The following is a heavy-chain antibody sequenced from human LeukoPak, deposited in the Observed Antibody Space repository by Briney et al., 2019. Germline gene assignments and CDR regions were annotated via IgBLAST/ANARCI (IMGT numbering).Heavy chain of an antibody. CDR3: ARDPTNTSGRYAYFDY. J-gene: IGHJ4*02. D-gene: IGHD6-19*01. Sequence: GASVKVSCKASGYTFNHHGISWVRQVPGQGLEWMGWISCFNGDTHYAQKFQGRVTMTTDTSTTTAYMELRSLRSDDTALYYCARDPTNTSGRYAYFDYWGQGTLVTVSS. CDR2: ISCFNGDT. V-gene: IGHV1-18*01. CDR1: GYTFNHHG.